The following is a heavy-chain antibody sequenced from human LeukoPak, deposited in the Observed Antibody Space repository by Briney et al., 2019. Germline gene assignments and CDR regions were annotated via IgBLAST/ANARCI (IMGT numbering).Heavy chain of an antibody. CDR1: GFTFSTYW. V-gene: IGHV3-7*01. D-gene: IGHD3-10*01. CDR2: IKQDGSET. Sequence: PGGSLRLSCAASGFTFSTYWMNWVRQAPGKGLEWVANIKQDGSETYYVDSVRGRFTISRDNARNSLYLQVNSLRAEDTAVYYCARDANFGYDAFDIWGQGTMVTVSS. CDR3: ARDANFGYDAFDI. J-gene: IGHJ3*02.